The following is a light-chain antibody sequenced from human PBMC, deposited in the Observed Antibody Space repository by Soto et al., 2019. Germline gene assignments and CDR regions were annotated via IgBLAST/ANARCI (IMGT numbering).Light chain of an antibody. J-gene: IGKJ1*01. CDR2: AAS. Sequence: DIQRTQSPPAMSASVGDRVTITGRASQGISNYLDWIQQKPGKVPKRLIYAASSLQSGVPSRFSGSGYGTDFTLTISSLQPEDFATYYCLQHNSYPWTFGQGTKVDIK. CDR3: LQHNSYPWT. V-gene: IGKV1-17*03. CDR1: QGISNY.